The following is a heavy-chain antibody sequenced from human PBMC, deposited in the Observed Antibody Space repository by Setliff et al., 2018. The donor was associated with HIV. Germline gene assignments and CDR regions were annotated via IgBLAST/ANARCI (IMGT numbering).Heavy chain of an antibody. CDR2: IYHSGST. J-gene: IGHJ6*03. V-gene: IGHV4-39*07. CDR1: GGSISSNGYY. Sequence: PSETLSLTCAVSGGSISSNGYYWGWIRQSPGKGLEWIGSIYHSGSTYYNPSLKSRVTMSVDTSKNQFSLKMSSVTAADTAVYYCARESGSAYYYYYMDVWGKGTTVTVSS. D-gene: IGHD1-26*01. CDR3: ARESGSAYYYYYMDV.